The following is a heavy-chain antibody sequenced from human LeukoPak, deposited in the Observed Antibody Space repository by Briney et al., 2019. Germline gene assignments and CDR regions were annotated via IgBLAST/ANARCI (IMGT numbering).Heavy chain of an antibody. CDR2: IRRSGSII. CDR1: GFTFSSYE. V-gene: IGHV3-48*03. J-gene: IGHJ4*02. D-gene: IGHD6-13*01. Sequence: GGSLRLSCAAYGFTFSSYEIKWVRQAPGKGLEWVSYIRRSGSIIDYADFVKGRFTISRDNAKSSLYLQMNSLRAEDTAVYYCAKDASSSWYGPFYYWGQRTLVTVSS. CDR3: AKDASSSWYGPFYY.